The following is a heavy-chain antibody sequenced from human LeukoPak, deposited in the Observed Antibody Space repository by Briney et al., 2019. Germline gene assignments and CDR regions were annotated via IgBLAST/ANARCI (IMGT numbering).Heavy chain of an antibody. CDR2: INPNSGGT. D-gene: IGHD3-22*01. V-gene: IGHV1-2*02. CDR1: GYTFTGYY. J-gene: IGHJ5*02. Sequence: ASVKVSCKASGYTFTGYYMHWLRQAPGQGLEWMGWINPNSGGTNYAQKFQGRVTMTGDTSISTAYMELSRLRSDDTAVYYCARVVVSPHNWLDPWGQGTLVTVSS. CDR3: ARVVVSPHNWLDP.